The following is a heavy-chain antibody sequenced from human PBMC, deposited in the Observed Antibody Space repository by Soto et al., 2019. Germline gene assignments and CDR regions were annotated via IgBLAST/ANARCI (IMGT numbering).Heavy chain of an antibody. J-gene: IGHJ6*02. D-gene: IGHD5-18*01. CDR1: GFTFSSYE. V-gene: IGHV3-48*03. Sequence: GGSLRLSCAASGFTFSSYEMNWVRQAPGKGLEWVSCISSSGSTIYYADSVKGRFTISRDNAKNSLYLQMNSLRAEDTAVYYCARELSHTAFYGMDVWGQGTTVTVSS. CDR3: ARELSHTAFYGMDV. CDR2: ISSSGSTI.